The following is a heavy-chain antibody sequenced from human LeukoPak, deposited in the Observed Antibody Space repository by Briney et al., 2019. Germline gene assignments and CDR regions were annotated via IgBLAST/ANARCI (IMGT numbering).Heavy chain of an antibody. CDR3: ARDAITMVRGGGPFDY. CDR2: ISYDGSNK. V-gene: IGHV3-30*04. J-gene: IGHJ4*02. CDR1: GFTFSSYA. D-gene: IGHD3-10*01. Sequence: GGSLTLSCAASGFTFSSYAMHWVRQAPGKGLEWVAVISYDGSNKYYADSVKGRFTISRDNSKNTLYLQMNSLRAEDTAVYYCARDAITMVRGGGPFDYWGQGTLVTVSS.